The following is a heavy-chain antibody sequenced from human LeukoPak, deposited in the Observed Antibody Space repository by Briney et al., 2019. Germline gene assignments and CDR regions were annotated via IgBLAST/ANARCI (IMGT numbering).Heavy chain of an antibody. Sequence: GGPVRLSCAASGFTFDDYAMHWVRQAPGKGLGWVSGMSWNSGSIGYADSVKGRFTISRDNAKNSLSLKMNSLRAEDAALYYCTKDIDYGGNSGAFVIWGQKPIVTVSS. CDR2: MSWNSGSI. CDR1: GFTFDDYA. CDR3: TKDIDYGGNSGAFVI. D-gene: IGHD4-23*01. V-gene: IGHV3-9*01. J-gene: IGHJ3*02.